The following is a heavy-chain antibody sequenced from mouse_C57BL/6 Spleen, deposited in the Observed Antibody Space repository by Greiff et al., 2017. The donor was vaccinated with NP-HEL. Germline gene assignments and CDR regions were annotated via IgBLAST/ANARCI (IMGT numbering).Heavy chain of an antibody. J-gene: IGHJ2*01. CDR2: INPSTGGT. D-gene: IGHD2-5*01. CDR1: GYSFTGYY. V-gene: IGHV1-42*01. Sequence: EVQLQESGPELVKPGASVKISCKASGYSFTGYYMNWVKQSPEKSLEWIGEINPSTGGTTYNQKFKAKATLTVDKSSSTAYMQLMSLTSEDSAVYYCAPAYYSNYGGVYWGQGTTLTVSS. CDR3: APAYYSNYGGVY.